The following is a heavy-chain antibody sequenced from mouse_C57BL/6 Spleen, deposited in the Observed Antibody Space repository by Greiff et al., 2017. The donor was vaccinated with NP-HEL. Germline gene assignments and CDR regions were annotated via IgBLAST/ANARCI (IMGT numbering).Heavy chain of an antibody. CDR2: IYPRSGNT. V-gene: IGHV1-81*01. CDR3: ARETTVDYAMDY. J-gene: IGHJ4*01. CDR1: GYTFTSYG. D-gene: IGHD1-1*01. Sequence: QVHVKQSGAELARPGASVKLSCKASGYTFTSYGISWVKQRTGQGLEWIGEIYPRSGNTYYNEKFKGKATLTADKSSSTAYMELRSLTSEDSAVYFCARETTVDYAMDYWGQGTSVTVAS.